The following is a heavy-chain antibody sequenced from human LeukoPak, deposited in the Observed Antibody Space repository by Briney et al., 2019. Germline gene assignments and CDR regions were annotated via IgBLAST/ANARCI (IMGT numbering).Heavy chain of an antibody. CDR2: IIPIFGTA. J-gene: IGHJ4*02. CDR1: GGTFSSYA. CDR3: ARSSIAALSVDY. V-gene: IGHV1-69*15. Sequence: SVKVSCKASGGTFSSYAISWVRHAPGQGLEWMGRIIPIFGTANYAQKFHGRVTITADESTSTAYMELSSLRSEDTAVYYCARSSIAALSVDYWGQGTLVTVSS. D-gene: IGHD6-6*01.